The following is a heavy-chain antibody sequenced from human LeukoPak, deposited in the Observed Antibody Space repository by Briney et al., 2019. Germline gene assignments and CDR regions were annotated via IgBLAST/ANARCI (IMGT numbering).Heavy chain of an antibody. CDR2: ISSSSSYI. V-gene: IGHV3-21*01. D-gene: IGHD1-26*01. Sequence: GGSLRLSCAASGTYWMHWVRQAPGKGLEWVSSISSSSSYIYYADSVKGRFTISRDNAKNSLYLQMNSLRAEDTAVYYCARENSGSFDYWGQGTLVTVSS. CDR1: GTYW. CDR3: ARENSGSFDY. J-gene: IGHJ4*02.